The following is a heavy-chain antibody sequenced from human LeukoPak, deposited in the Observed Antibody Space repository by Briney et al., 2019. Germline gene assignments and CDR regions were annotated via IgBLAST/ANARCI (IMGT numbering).Heavy chain of an antibody. CDR2: IDPSGGST. CDR3: ARGGGGFVY. D-gene: IGHD4-23*01. Sequence: GASVKVSCKASGYTFTNYYMYWVRQAPGQGLEWMGIIDPSGGSTSYAQEFQGRVTMTRDTSTTTVYMELSGLRSEDTAVYYCARGGGGFVYWGQGTLVTVSS. J-gene: IGHJ4*02. CDR1: GYTFTNYY. V-gene: IGHV1-46*01.